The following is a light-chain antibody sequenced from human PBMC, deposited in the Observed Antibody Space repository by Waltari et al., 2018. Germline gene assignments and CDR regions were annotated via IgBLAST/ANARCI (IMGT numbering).Light chain of an antibody. CDR3: QQYGNSNPL. V-gene: IGKV3-20*01. Sequence: EIVLTQSPGALSLSPGERATLSCRASQSVSSNYIAWYQQKPGQAPRRLIYAASMRATGIPDRFSGSGSGTDFTLTIRRLETEDFAVYYCQQYGNSNPLFGPGTKVDIK. J-gene: IGKJ3*01. CDR2: AAS. CDR1: QSVSSNY.